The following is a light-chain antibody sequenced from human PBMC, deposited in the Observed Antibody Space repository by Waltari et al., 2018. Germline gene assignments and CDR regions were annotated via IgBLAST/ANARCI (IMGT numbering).Light chain of an antibody. CDR1: QNLLYTSNNKNF. Sequence: RVVRACINCKSSQNLLYTSNNKNFLAWYQQRPGHPLKLLIYWASTRESGVPDRFRGNGSGTDFTLTITALQAEDGAVYYCQQYYSPPLTFGGGTKVEIK. V-gene: IGKV4-1*01. J-gene: IGKJ4*01. CDR2: WAS. CDR3: QQYYSPPLT.